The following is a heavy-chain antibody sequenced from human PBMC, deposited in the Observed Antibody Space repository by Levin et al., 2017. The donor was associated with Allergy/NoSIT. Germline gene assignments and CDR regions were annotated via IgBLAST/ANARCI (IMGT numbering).Heavy chain of an antibody. CDR2: IIPILGIA. V-gene: IGHV1-69*02. D-gene: IGHD2-2*01. J-gene: IGHJ6*02. Sequence: KISCKASGGTFSSYTISWVRQAPGQGLEWMGRIIPILGIANYAQKFQGRVTITADKSTSTAYMELSSLRSEDTAVYYCARGGYCSSTSCYHYYYYYGMDVWGQGTTVTVSS. CDR1: GGTFSSYT. CDR3: ARGGYCSSTSCYHYYYYYGMDV.